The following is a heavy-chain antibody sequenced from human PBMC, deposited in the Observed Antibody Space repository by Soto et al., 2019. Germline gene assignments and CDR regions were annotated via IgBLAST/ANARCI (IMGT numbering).Heavy chain of an antibody. CDR2: ISSSSSTI. CDR1: GFTFGSYS. J-gene: IGHJ4*02. CDR3: AKDGGYSYGPYDY. D-gene: IGHD5-18*01. V-gene: IGHV3-48*01. Sequence: QPGGSLRLSCAASGFTFGSYSMNWVRQAPGKGLEWVSYISSSSSTIYYADSVEGRFTISRDNAKNSLYLQMNSLRAEDTAVYYCAKDGGYSYGPYDYWGQGTLVTVSS.